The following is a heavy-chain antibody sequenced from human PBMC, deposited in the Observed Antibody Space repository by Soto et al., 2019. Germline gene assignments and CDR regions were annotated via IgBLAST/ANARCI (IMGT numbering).Heavy chain of an antibody. CDR1: GFTFSSYA. Sequence: EVQLLESGGDLVQPGGSLRLSCVASGFTFSSYAMNWVRQAPGKGLEWVSTISGSGSSTYYADSVKGRFSISRDNSKTTLFLQMNSLRAEDTAVYYCAKGTEAVAGNYVDLWGRGTLVTVSS. V-gene: IGHV3-23*01. CDR3: AKGTEAVAGNYVDL. J-gene: IGHJ2*01. D-gene: IGHD6-19*01. CDR2: ISGSGSST.